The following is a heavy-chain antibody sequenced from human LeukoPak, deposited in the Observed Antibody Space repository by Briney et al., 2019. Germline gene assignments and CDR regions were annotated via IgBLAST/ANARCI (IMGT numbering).Heavy chain of an antibody. CDR2: ISSSSSYI. D-gene: IGHD3-10*01. Sequence: PGGSLRHTCEVSGFTLSSYTMNWVRQAPGKGLEWVSSISSSSSYIYYADSLKGRFTISRDNARNSLYLQMNSLRAEDTAVYYCARDGSGYDDAFDIWGQGIMVTVSS. V-gene: IGHV3-21*01. CDR3: ARDGSGYDDAFDI. CDR1: GFTLSSYT. J-gene: IGHJ3*02.